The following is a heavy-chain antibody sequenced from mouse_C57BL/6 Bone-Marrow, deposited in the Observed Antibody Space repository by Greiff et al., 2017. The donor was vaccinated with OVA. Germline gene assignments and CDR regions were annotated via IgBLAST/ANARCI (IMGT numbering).Heavy chain of an antibody. CDR2: IYPRSGNT. D-gene: IGHD1-1*01. CDR1: GYTFTSYG. V-gene: IGHV1-81*01. CDR3: ARALITTVD. J-gene: IGHJ2*01. Sequence: VQGVESGAELARPGASVKLSCKASGYTFTSYGISWVKQRTGQGLEWIGEIYPRSGNTYYNEKFKGKATLTADKSSSTAYMELRSLTSEDSAVYFCARALITTVDWGQGTTLTVSS.